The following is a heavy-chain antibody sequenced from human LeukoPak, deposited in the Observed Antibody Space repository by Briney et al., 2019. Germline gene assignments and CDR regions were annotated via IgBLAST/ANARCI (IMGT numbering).Heavy chain of an antibody. V-gene: IGHV3-48*03. CDR1: GFSFSSYN. J-gene: IGHJ1*01. Sequence: GSLRLSCAASGFSFSSYNMNWVRQAPGKGLEWVSYISSSGSTIYYADSVKGRFTISRDNAKNSLYLQMNSLRAEDTAVYYCAPYYYDSSGYSNWGQGTLVTVSS. CDR3: APYYYDSSGYSN. CDR2: ISSSGSTI. D-gene: IGHD3-22*01.